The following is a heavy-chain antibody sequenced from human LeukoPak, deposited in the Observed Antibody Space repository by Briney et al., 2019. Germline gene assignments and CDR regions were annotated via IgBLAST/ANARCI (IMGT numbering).Heavy chain of an antibody. CDR3: ARETYSNYGLAYFDY. CDR1: GFTFSSYE. D-gene: IGHD4-11*01. CDR2: ITSGSTI. V-gene: IGHV3-48*03. Sequence: GGSLRLSCAASGFTFSSYEMNWVRQAPGKGLEWVSYITSGSTIYYADSVKGRFTISRDNAKSSLYLQMNSLRAEDTAVYYCARETYSNYGLAYFDYWGQGTLVTVSS. J-gene: IGHJ4*02.